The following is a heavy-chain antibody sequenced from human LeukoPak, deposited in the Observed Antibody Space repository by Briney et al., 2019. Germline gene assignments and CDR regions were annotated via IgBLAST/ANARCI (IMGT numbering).Heavy chain of an antibody. CDR2: ISGSGGNT. D-gene: IGHD3-10*01. Sequence: PGGTLRLSCAASGFTFSSNGMTWVRQAPGKGLEWVSAISGSGGNTYYADSVKGRFTISRDNSKNTLYLQMNSLRAEDTAVYYCAKDRRAGSYDYWGQGTLVTVSS. CDR1: GFTFSSNG. CDR3: AKDRRAGSYDY. J-gene: IGHJ4*02. V-gene: IGHV3-23*01.